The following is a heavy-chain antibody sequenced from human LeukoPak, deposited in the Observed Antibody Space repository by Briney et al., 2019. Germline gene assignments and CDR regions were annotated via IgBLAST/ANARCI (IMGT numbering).Heavy chain of an antibody. Sequence: WISAYNGNTNYAQKLQGRVTMTTDTSTSTAYMELRSLRSDDTAVYYCARTGIAAAGTGEFDYWGQGTLVTVSS. V-gene: IGHV1-18*01. CDR3: ARTGIAAAGTGEFDY. CDR2: ISAYNGNT. D-gene: IGHD6-13*01. J-gene: IGHJ4*02.